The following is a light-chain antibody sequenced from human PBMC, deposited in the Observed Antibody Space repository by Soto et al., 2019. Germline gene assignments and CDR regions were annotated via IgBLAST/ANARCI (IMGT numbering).Light chain of an antibody. CDR2: GAF. V-gene: IGKV1-5*01. CDR1: QSISSW. J-gene: IGKJ1*01. Sequence: EIQMTLSHSTLSASVGNRVTITCRASQSISSWLAWYQQKPGKAPKLLISGAFDLQTGVPSRFSGSGSGTEFTLTISRLEPEDFAVYYSQQYGSSGTFGQGTKV. CDR3: QQYGSSGT.